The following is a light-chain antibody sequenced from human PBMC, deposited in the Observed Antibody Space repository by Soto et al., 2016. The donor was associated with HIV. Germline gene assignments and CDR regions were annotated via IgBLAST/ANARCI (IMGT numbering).Light chain of an antibody. CDR1: SLRSYY. V-gene: IGLV3-19*01. CDR3: NSRDSSGNHWV. Sequence: SSELTQDPAVSVALGQTVRITCQGDSLRSYYASWYQQKPGQAPVLVIYDKNTGPQGSQTDSLAPAQETQLLDHHWGSGEDEADYYCNSRDSSGNHWVFGGGTKLTVL. CDR2: DKN. J-gene: IGLJ3*02.